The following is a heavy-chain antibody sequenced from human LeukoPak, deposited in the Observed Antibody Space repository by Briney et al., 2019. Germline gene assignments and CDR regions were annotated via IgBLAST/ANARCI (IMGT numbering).Heavy chain of an antibody. D-gene: IGHD6-19*01. CDR2: VHHSGST. CDR3: ARRSTVAGRGRFDP. V-gene: IGHV4-39*01. J-gene: IGHJ5*02. CDR1: GGSIRSTSYY. Sequence: SETLSLTCTVSGGSIRSTSYYWGWIRQPPGKGLEWLGSVHHSGSTYDNPSLKGRVTISVDTSKNQFSLKLISVTAADTAVYYCARRSTVAGRGRFDPWGQGTLVTVSS.